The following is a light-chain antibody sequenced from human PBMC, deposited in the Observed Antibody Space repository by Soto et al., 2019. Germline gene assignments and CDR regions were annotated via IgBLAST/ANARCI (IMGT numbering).Light chain of an antibody. J-gene: IGKJ4*01. CDR1: QTVRNNY. Sequence: EFLLTQSPGTLSLPPGERATLSCRASQTVRNNYLAWYQQKPGQAPRLLIYGASSRATGIPDRFSGSGSGTDFTLTISRLEPEDFAVYYCQQFSSSPITFGGGTKVDIK. CDR3: QQFSSSPIT. V-gene: IGKV3-20*01. CDR2: GAS.